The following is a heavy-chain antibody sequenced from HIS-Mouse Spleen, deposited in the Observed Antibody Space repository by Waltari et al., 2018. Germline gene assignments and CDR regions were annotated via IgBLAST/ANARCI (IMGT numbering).Heavy chain of an antibody. CDR3: ARGSSSGSYWYYYYGMDV. J-gene: IGHJ6*02. CDR2: MNPNSGNT. D-gene: IGHD1-26*01. V-gene: IGHV1-8*01. CDR1: GYTFTSYD. Sequence: QVQLVQSGAEVKKPGASVKVSCKASGYTFTSYDIHWLRQATGQGLEWMGWMNPNSGNTGYAQKFQGRVTMTRNTSISTAYMELSSLRSEDTAVYYCARGSSSGSYWYYYYGMDVWGQGTTVTVSS.